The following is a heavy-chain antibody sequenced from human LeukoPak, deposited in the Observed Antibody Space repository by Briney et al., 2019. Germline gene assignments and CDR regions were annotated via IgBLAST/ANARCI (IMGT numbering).Heavy chain of an antibody. V-gene: IGHV4-61*01. J-gene: IGHJ4*02. CDR2: IYYSGST. CDR1: GGSVSSGSYY. D-gene: IGHD3-3*01. CDR3: ARVPYDFWSGYHFGSDY. Sequence: SETLSLTCTVSGGSVSSGSYYWSWIRQPPGTGLEWIGYIYYSGSTNYNPSLKSRVTISVDTSKNQFSLKLSSVTAADTAVYYCARVPYDFWSGYHFGSDYWGQGTLVTVSS.